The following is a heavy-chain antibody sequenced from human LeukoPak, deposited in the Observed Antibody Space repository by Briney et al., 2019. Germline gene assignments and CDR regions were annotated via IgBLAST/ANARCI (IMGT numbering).Heavy chain of an antibody. CDR2: IKQDGSEK. Sequence: PGGSLRLSCAASGFTVSSYWMSWVRQAPGKGLEWVANIKQDGSEKYYVDSVKGRFTISRDNAKNSLYLQMNSLRAGDTAVYYCARDRYCSGGSCFQDYWGQGTLVTVSS. J-gene: IGHJ4*02. CDR1: GFTVSSYW. D-gene: IGHD2-15*01. V-gene: IGHV3-7*01. CDR3: ARDRYCSGGSCFQDY.